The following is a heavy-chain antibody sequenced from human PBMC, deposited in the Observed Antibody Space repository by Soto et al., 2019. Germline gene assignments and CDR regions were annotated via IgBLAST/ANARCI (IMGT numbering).Heavy chain of an antibody. Sequence: QVQLQESGPGLVKPSQTLSLTCTVSGGSISSSGYYWSWIRQHPGKGLEWIGYIYYSGSTYYNPSLKSRVTISVDTSKNQFSLKLSSVTAADTAVYYCARDAVYITNLDAFDIWGQGTMVTVSS. CDR2: IYYSGST. D-gene: IGHD3-10*01. V-gene: IGHV4-31*03. CDR3: ARDAVYITNLDAFDI. J-gene: IGHJ3*02. CDR1: GGSISSSGYY.